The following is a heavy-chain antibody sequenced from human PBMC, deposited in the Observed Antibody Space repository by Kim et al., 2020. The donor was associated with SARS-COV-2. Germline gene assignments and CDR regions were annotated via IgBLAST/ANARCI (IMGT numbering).Heavy chain of an antibody. Sequence: SETLSLTCTVSGGSISSYYWSWIRQPPGKGLEWIGYIYYSGSTNYNPSLKSRVTISVDTSKNQFSLKLSSVTAADTAVYYCARLGSGWYEGYWGQGTLVTVSS. J-gene: IGHJ4*02. D-gene: IGHD6-19*01. CDR3: ARLGSGWYEGY. CDR1: GGSISSYY. CDR2: IYYSGST. V-gene: IGHV4-59*08.